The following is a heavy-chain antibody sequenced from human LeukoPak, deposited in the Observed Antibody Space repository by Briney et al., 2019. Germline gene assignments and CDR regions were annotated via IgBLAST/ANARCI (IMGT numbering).Heavy chain of an antibody. D-gene: IGHD2-2*01. CDR3: AKARDIVVVPAAYRDAFDI. CDR1: GFTFSSYG. Sequence: GRSLRLSCAASGFTFSSYGMHWVRQAPGKGLEWVAFIRYDGSNKYYADSVKGRFTISRDNSKNTLYLQMNSLRAEDTAVYYCAKARDIVVVPAAYRDAFDIWGQGTMVTVSS. CDR2: IRYDGSNK. V-gene: IGHV3-30*02. J-gene: IGHJ3*02.